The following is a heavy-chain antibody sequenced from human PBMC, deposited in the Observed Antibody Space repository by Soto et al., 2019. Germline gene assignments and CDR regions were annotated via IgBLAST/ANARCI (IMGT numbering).Heavy chain of an antibody. Sequence: QVQLQESGPGLVKPSQTLSLTCTVSGGSISSGGYYWSWNRQHPGKGLEWIGYIYYSGSTYYNPYLKSRVTISVDTSKNQFSLKLSSVTAADTAVYYCARDTKAAAGIDLNYYYYGMDVWGQGTTVTVSS. V-gene: IGHV4-31*03. D-gene: IGHD6-13*01. CDR2: IYYSGST. CDR1: GGSISSGGYY. J-gene: IGHJ6*02. CDR3: ARDTKAAAGIDLNYYYYGMDV.